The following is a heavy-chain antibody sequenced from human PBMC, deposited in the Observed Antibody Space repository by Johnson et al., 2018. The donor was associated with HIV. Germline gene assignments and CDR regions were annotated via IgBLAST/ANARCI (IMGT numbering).Heavy chain of an antibody. CDR1: GFTFSSYA. Sequence: QVQLVESGGGVVRPGGSLRLSCAASGFTFSSYAMHWVRQAPGKGLEWVAVISYDGTNKYYADSVKGRFTISRDNSKNTLYLQMNSLRAEDTAVYYCAKSPAKDHGGNSGAFDIWGQGTMVTVSS. CDR3: AKSPAKDHGGNSGAFDI. D-gene: IGHD4-23*01. V-gene: IGHV3-30*18. CDR2: ISYDGTNK. J-gene: IGHJ3*02.